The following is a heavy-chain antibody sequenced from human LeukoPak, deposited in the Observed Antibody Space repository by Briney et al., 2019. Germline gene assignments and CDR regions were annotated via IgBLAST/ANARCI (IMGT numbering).Heavy chain of an antibody. D-gene: IGHD2-2*01. J-gene: IGHJ5*02. CDR3: ITEPPMDFFVVVPA. CDR2: IRYDGSNE. Sequence: PGGSLRLSCAASGFTFNSYGLHWVRQAPGKGLEWVSFIRYDGSNEYYAESVRGRFTISRDNSKNTLYLQMNSLKTEDTAVHYCITEPPMDFFVVVPAWGQGTLVTFSS. CDR1: GFTFNSYG. V-gene: IGHV3-30*02.